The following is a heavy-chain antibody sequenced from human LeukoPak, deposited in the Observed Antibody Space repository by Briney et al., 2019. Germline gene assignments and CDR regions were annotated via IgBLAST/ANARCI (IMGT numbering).Heavy chain of an antibody. CDR3: AVAAAQRRVDY. D-gene: IGHD6-13*01. CDR1: GGSFSGYY. CDR2: INHSGST. J-gene: IGHJ4*02. Sequence: PSETLSLTCAVYGGSFSGYYWSWIRQPPGKGLEWIGEINHSGSTNYNPSLKSRVTISVDTSKNQFSLKLSSVTAADTAVYYCAVAAAQRRVDYWGRGTLVTVSS. V-gene: IGHV4-34*01.